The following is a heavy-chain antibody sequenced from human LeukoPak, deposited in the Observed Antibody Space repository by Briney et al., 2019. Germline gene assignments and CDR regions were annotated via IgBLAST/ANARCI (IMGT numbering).Heavy chain of an antibody. J-gene: IGHJ4*02. D-gene: IGHD2-15*01. Sequence: SVKVSCKASGGTFSSYALSWVRQAPGHGPEWMGGIIPIFGTPHYAQMFQGRVTITTDESTSTAYMELSSLRSEDTAVYYCARSPPSAELLHYFDYWGQGTLVTVSS. V-gene: IGHV1-69*05. CDR3: ARSPPSAELLHYFDY. CDR1: GGTFSSYA. CDR2: IIPIFGTP.